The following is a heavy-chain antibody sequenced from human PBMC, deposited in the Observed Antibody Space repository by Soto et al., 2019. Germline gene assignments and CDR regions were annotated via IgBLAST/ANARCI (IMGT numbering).Heavy chain of an antibody. D-gene: IGHD3-3*01. CDR1: GGSISSYY. J-gene: IGHJ4*02. Sequence: PSETLSLTCTVSGGSISSYYWSWIRQPPGKGLEWIGYIYYSGSTNYNPSLKSRVTISVDTSKNQFSLKLSSVTAADTAVYYCWRLYGFRVLAYWGQGTLVPVSS. V-gene: IGHV4-59*08. CDR3: WRLYGFRVLAY. CDR2: IYYSGST.